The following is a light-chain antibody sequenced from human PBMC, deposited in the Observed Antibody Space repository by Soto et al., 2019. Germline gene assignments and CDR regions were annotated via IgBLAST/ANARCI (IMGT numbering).Light chain of an antibody. Sequence: QSALTQPASVSGSPGQSITISCTGTSSDVGGYNYVSWYQQHPSKAPKLMIYEVSNRPSGVSNRFSGSKSGNTASLTIFGLQAEDEADYYCSSYTSSSTLVVGGGTKVTVL. J-gene: IGLJ2*01. CDR2: EVS. CDR3: SSYTSSSTLV. CDR1: SSDVGGYNY. V-gene: IGLV2-14*01.